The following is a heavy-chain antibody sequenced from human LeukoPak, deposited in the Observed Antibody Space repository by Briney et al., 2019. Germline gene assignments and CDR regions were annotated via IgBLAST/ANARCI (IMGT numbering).Heavy chain of an antibody. V-gene: IGHV4-59*01. CDR2: IYYSGST. CDR1: GGSMNSYY. D-gene: IGHD2-2*01. CDR3: ARGHCSSTSCAAGWFDP. Sequence: SETLSLTCTVSGGSMNSYYWSWIRQPPGKGLEWIGYIYYSGSTNYNPSLKSRVTISVDTSKNQFSLKLSSVTAADTAVYYCARGHCSSTSCAAGWFDPWGQGTLVTVSS. J-gene: IGHJ5*02.